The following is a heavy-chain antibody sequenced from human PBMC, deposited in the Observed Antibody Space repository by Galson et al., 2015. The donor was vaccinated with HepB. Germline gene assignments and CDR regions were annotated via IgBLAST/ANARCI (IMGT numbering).Heavy chain of an antibody. D-gene: IGHD6-13*01. CDR1: GFTFSSNN. V-gene: IGHV3-33*08. CDR2: IWLDGSNR. J-gene: IGHJ6*02. CDR3: ARPRGSYSSSWYSPYYYGMDV. Sequence: SLRLSCAASGFTFSSNNMHWVRQAPGKGLEWVAVIWLDGSNRYHADSVKGRFTISRDNSKNTLFLQMSSLRVEDTAVYYCARPRGSYSSSWYSPYYYGMDVWGQGTTVTVSS.